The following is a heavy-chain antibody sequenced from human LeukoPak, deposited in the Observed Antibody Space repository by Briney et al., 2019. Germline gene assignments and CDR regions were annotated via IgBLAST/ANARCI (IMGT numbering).Heavy chain of an antibody. CDR1: GFTFSSYG. V-gene: IGHV3-30*18. D-gene: IGHD3-3*01. CDR2: ISYDGSNK. J-gene: IGHJ4*02. CDR3: AQERFLEWLLYY. Sequence: GSLRLSCAASGFTFSSYGMHWVRQAPGKGLEWVAVISYDGSNKYYADSVKGRFTISRDNSKNTLYLQMNSLRAEDTAVYYCAQERFLEWLLYYWGQGTLVTVSS.